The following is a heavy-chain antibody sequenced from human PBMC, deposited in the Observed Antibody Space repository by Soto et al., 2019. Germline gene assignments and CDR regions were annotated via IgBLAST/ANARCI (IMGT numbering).Heavy chain of an antibody. D-gene: IGHD5-18*01. Sequence: EVQLVESGGGLVKPGGSLRLSCAASGFTFSTYSMNWVRQAPGKGLEWVSSISSSSGYIYYADSVKGRFTISRDDAKNFLSLQMNSLRAEDTAVYYWARVRSYSYGQGYGMDVWGQGTTVTVSS. V-gene: IGHV3-21*01. CDR3: ARVRSYSYGQGYGMDV. CDR2: ISSSSGYI. CDR1: GFTFSTYS. J-gene: IGHJ6*02.